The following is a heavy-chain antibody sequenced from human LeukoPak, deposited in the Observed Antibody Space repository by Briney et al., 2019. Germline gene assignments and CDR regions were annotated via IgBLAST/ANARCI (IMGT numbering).Heavy chain of an antibody. CDR3: ARSRGYCSSTSCLDAFDI. D-gene: IGHD2-2*01. CDR1: GFSLSTSGMR. V-gene: IGHV2-70*04. CDR2: IDWDDDK. Sequence: SGPTLVNPTPTLTLTCTFSGFSLSTSGMRVSWIRQPPGKALEWLARIDWDDDKFYSTSLKTRLTISKDTSKNQVVLTMTNMDPVDTATYYCARSRGYCSSTSCLDAFDIWGQGTMVTVSS. J-gene: IGHJ3*02.